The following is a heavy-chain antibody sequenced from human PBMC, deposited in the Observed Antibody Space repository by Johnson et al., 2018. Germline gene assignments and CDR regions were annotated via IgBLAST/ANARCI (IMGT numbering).Heavy chain of an antibody. CDR1: GFTFGDYA. V-gene: IGHV3-49*05. D-gene: IGHD2-15*01. CDR2: IRSKAYGGTT. Sequence: VQLVESGGGLVKPGRSLRLSCTASGFTFGDYAMSWFRQAPGTGLEWVGFIRSKAYGGTTEYAASVKGRFTISRDDSKSIAYLQMNSLKTEDTAGYYCTRDSPPFLVVHDAFDIWGQGTMVTVSS. J-gene: IGHJ3*02. CDR3: TRDSPPFLVVHDAFDI.